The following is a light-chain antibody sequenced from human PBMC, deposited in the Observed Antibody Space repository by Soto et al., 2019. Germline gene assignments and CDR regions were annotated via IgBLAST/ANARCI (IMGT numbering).Light chain of an antibody. V-gene: IGKV3-11*01. CDR2: EAS. CDR1: QSVSTY. CDR3: QQRSNWPLS. J-gene: IGKJ4*01. Sequence: EIVLTQSPATLSLSPGEGVTLSCRASQSVSTYLAWYRQKPGQAPRLLISEASNRATGIPARFSGSGSGTDFTLTISNLEPEDFAVYYCQQRSNWPLSFGGGTKVELK.